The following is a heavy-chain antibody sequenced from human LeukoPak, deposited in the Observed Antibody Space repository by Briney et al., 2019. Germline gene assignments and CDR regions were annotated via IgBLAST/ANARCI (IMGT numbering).Heavy chain of an antibody. Sequence: ASVKVSCKASGYTFTSYYMHWVRQAPGQGLEWMGIINPSGGSTSCAQKFQGRVTMTRDMSTSTVYMELSSLRSEDTAVYYCARGVGQQLIDYWGQGTLVTVSS. CDR1: GYTFTSYY. V-gene: IGHV1-46*01. CDR3: ARGVGQQLIDY. J-gene: IGHJ4*02. D-gene: IGHD6-13*01. CDR2: INPSGGST.